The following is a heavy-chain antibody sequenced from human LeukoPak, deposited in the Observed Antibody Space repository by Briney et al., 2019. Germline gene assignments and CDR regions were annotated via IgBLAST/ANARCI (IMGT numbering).Heavy chain of an antibody. CDR2: INPNSGDS. D-gene: IGHD2-8*02. V-gene: IGHV1-2*02. Sequence: ASVKVSCKAAGYSFTDYYIHWVRQAPGQGLEWMAWINPNSGDSVSSQKFQGRISMTRDTSASTAYMELSSLRSDDTAVYYCARDFRFCPGTTCYTGMDSWGQGTLLTVSS. CDR1: GYSFTDYY. CDR3: ARDFRFCPGTTCYTGMDS. J-gene: IGHJ5*01.